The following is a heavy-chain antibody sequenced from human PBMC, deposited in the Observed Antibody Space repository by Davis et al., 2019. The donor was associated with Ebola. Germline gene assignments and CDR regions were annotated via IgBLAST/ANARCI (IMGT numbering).Heavy chain of an antibody. Sequence: GGSLRLSCAASGFTFSGSAMHWVRQASGKGLEWVGRIRSKANSYATAYAASVKGRFTISRDDSKNTAYLQMNSLKTEDTAVYYCTITYGDLDYWDQGTLVTVSS. CDR2: IRSKANSYAT. V-gene: IGHV3-73*01. CDR1: GFTFSGSA. J-gene: IGHJ4*02. D-gene: IGHD4-17*01. CDR3: TITYGDLDY.